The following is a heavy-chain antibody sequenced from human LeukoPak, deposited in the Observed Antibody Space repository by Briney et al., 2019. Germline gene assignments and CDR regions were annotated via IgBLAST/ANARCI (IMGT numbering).Heavy chain of an antibody. CDR1: GGSISSYY. Sequence: PSETLSLTCTVSGGSISSYYWSWIRQPAGKGLEWIGRIYTSGSTNYNPSLKSRVTMSVDTSKSQFSLKLSSVTAADTAVYYCARGYGDFRVEGRYFHSWGQGILVTVSS. CDR2: IYTSGST. J-gene: IGHJ4*02. CDR3: ARGYGDFRVEGRYFHS. V-gene: IGHV4-4*07. D-gene: IGHD4-17*01.